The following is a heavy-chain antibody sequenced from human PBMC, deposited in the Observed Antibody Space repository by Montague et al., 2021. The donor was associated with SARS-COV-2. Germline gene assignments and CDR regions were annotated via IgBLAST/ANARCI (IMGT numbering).Heavy chain of an antibody. CDR1: GASIVNTDC. V-gene: IGHV4-4*02. CDR3: MRAGGYVNRPPV. D-gene: IGHD6-19*01. J-gene: IGHJ4*02. CDR2: IYDTAST. Sequence: SETLSLTCAVSGASIVNTDCWSWVRQPPGKELEWIGEIYDTASTNYNPSLKSRVTMSVDKFNNQVSLQLNYLTAADTAVYFCMRAGGYVNRPPVWGQGAQVIVSS.